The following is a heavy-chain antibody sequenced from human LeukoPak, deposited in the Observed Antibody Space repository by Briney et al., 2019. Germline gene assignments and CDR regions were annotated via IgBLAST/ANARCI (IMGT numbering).Heavy chain of an antibody. J-gene: IGHJ4*02. D-gene: IGHD5-18*01. Sequence: SETLSLTCAVSGASISSGGFFWSWIRQHPGVGLEWLGYIYYRGSTYYNPSLNSRVTISVDTSKNQFSLELSSVTAADTAVYYCASSTAMVMGARFYFDYWGQGTLVTVSS. CDR1: GASISSGGFF. V-gene: IGHV4-31*11. CDR2: IYYRGST. CDR3: ASSTAMVMGARFYFDY.